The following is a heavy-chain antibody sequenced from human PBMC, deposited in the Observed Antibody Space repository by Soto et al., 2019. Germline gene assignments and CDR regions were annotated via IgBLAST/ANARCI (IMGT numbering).Heavy chain of an antibody. CDR2: IYYSGST. Sequence: PSETLSLTCTVSGGSISSYYWSWIRQPPGKGLEWIGYIYYSGSTNYNPSLKSRVTISVDTSKNQFSLKLSSVTAADTVVYYCARLVPAASGDYYYYMDVWGKGTTVTVSS. CDR3: ARLVPAASGDYYYYMDV. J-gene: IGHJ6*03. CDR1: GGSISSYY. V-gene: IGHV4-59*08. D-gene: IGHD2-2*01.